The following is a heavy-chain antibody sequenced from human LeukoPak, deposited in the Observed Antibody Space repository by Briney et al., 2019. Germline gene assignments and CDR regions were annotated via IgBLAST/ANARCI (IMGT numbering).Heavy chain of an antibody. V-gene: IGHV1-2*02. CDR3: TRDRGYGWYVSDH. J-gene: IGHJ4*02. CDR1: GYTFTGYY. Sequence: GASVKVSCKASGYTFTGYYMHWVRQAPGQGLEWMGWINPNSGGTNYAQKFQGRVTMTRDTSISTAYMELSRLRSDDTAVYYCTRDRGYGWYVSDHWGQGTLVTVSS. D-gene: IGHD6-19*01. CDR2: INPNSGGT.